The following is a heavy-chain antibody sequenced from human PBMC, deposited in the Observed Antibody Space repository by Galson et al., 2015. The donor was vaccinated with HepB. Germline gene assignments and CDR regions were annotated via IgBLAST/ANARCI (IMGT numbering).Heavy chain of an antibody. CDR3: ARPCIVGAIREAFDI. CDR1: GGTLTNYG. CDR2: IIPRSGTA. V-gene: IGHV1-69*13. D-gene: IGHD1-26*01. Sequence: SVKVSCKASGGTLTNYGISWVREAPGQGLEWMGGIIPRSGTANYAQKLQGRVTITADESTSTAYMELSSLISEDTAVYYCARPCIVGAIREAFDIWGQGTMVTVSS. J-gene: IGHJ3*02.